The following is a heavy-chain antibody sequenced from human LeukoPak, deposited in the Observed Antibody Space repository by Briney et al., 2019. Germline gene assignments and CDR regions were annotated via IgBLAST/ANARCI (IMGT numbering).Heavy chain of an antibody. CDR3: AKDSVDTYLHYFDY. Sequence: PGGSLRLSCAASGFTFGSYWMHWVRQAPGKGLVWVSHIKSDGSNTYYADSVKGRFTISRDTSKNTLYLQMNSLRAEDTAVYYCAKDSVDTYLHYFDYWGQGTLVTVSS. J-gene: IGHJ4*02. CDR1: GFTFGSYW. D-gene: IGHD5-18*01. CDR2: IKSDGSNT. V-gene: IGHV3-74*01.